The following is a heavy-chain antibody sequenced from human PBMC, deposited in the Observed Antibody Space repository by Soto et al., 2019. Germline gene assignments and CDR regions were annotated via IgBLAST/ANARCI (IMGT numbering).Heavy chain of an antibody. CDR3: AREWQQPEYYYYYMDV. CDR1: GFTFSSYG. D-gene: IGHD6-13*01. Sequence: GGSLRLSCAASGFTFSSYGMHWVRQAPGKGLEWVAVIWYDGSNKYYADSVKGRFTISRDNSKNTLYLQMNSLRAEDTAVYYCAREWQQPEYYYYYMDVWGKGTTVTVSS. CDR2: IWYDGSNK. J-gene: IGHJ6*03. V-gene: IGHV3-33*01.